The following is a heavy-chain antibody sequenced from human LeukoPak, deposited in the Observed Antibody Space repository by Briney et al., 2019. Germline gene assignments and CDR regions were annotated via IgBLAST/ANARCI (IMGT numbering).Heavy chain of an antibody. CDR3: ARDLTQTAAGTKERDAFDI. V-gene: IGHV3-30*19. CDR1: GFSFSNYD. J-gene: IGHJ3*02. Sequence: PGRSLRLSCAASGFSFSNYDMHWVRQAPGKGLEWVAVISYDGSNKYYADSVKGRFTISRDNSKNTLYLQMNSLRAEDTAVYYCARDLTQTAAGTKERDAFDIWGQGTMVTVSS. D-gene: IGHD6-13*01. CDR2: ISYDGSNK.